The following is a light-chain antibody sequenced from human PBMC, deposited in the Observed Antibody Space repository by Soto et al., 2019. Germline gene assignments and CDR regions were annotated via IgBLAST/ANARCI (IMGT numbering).Light chain of an antibody. CDR2: DTS. Sequence: DIQMTQSPSSLSASVGDRVTITCQASQDVTNYLNWYQQKPGKAPKLLICDTSKLEIGVPSRFSGNGSGTDFTFTISSLQLEDVATYYCQQYDTLPITFGQGTRLEIK. V-gene: IGKV1-33*01. CDR1: QDVTNY. CDR3: QQYDTLPIT. J-gene: IGKJ5*01.